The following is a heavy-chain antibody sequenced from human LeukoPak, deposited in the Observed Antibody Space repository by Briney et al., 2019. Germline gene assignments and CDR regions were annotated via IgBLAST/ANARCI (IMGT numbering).Heavy chain of an antibody. CDR2: IYTSGNT. V-gene: IGHV4-4*07. CDR1: GGSISSYY. D-gene: IGHD3-22*01. CDR3: ARQSDSSGYYYLGAFDF. J-gene: IGHJ3*01. Sequence: RSSETLSLTCTVSGGSISSYYWSWIRQPAGKGLEWIGRIYTSGNTNYNPSLKSRLTMSVDTSKNQFSLKLSSVTAADTAVYYCARQSDSSGYYYLGAFDFWGQGTMVTVSS.